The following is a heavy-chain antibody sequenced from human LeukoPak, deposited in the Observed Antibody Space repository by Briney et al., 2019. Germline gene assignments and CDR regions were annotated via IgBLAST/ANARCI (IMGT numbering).Heavy chain of an antibody. V-gene: IGHV1-69*04. CDR3: ATVRYFDPYYFDY. J-gene: IGHJ4*02. D-gene: IGHD3-9*01. Sequence: ASVKVSCKASGGTFSSYAISWVRQAPGQGLEWMGRIIPILGIANYAQKFQGRVTITADKSTSTAYMELSSLRSEDTAVYYCATVRYFDPYYFDYWGQGTLVTVSS. CDR1: GGTFSSYA. CDR2: IIPILGIA.